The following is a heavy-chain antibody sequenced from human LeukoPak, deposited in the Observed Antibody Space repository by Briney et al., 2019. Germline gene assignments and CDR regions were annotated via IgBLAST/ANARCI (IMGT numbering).Heavy chain of an antibody. CDR1: GFTFDDYV. CDR2: ISWNSGSI. Sequence: GRSLRLSYAASGFTFDDYVMHWVRQAPGKGLEWVSGISWNSGSIGQADSVKGRFTISRDNARNSLYLQMNSLRVEDTALYYCAKGVTSPRGYYYMDVSGKGTTVTVSS. J-gene: IGHJ6*03. CDR3: AKGVTSPRGYYYMDV. V-gene: IGHV3-9*01. D-gene: IGHD1-26*01.